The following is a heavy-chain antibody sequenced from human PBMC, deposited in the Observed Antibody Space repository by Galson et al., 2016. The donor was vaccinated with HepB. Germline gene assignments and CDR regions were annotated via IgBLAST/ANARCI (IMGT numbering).Heavy chain of an antibody. CDR3: ARDRGLLHYYYGMDV. J-gene: IGHJ6*02. Sequence: SLRLSCATSGFTFNNYGINWVRQAPGKGLEWVAVISYDGNNRHYADAVKGRFTISRDRSTNTMYLQMNSLRADDTAVYFCARDRGLLHYYYGMDVWGRGTTVTVS. CDR1: GFTFNNYG. D-gene: IGHD4-17*01. CDR2: ISYDGNNR. V-gene: IGHV3-33*08.